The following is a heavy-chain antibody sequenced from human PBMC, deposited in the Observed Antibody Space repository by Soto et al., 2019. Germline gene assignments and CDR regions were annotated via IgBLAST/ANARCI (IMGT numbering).Heavy chain of an antibody. V-gene: IGHV3-30-3*01. CDR1: GFTFSNYA. J-gene: IGHJ4*02. CDR2: ISYHGSNK. D-gene: IGHD2-2*01. CDR3: AKDRDIVVVPAATFDY. Sequence: PGGSLRLSCAASGFTFSNYAIHWVRQAPGKGLEWVAVISYHGSNKYSADSVKGRFTISRDNSKNTLYLQMNSLRAEDTAVYYCAKDRDIVVVPAATFDYWGQGTLVTVSS.